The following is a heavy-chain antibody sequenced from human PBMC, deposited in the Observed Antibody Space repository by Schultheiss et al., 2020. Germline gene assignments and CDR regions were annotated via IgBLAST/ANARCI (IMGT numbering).Heavy chain of an antibody. V-gene: IGHV3-30*04. CDR2: ISYDGSNK. CDR1: GFTFSSYA. J-gene: IGHJ4*02. D-gene: IGHD4-11*01. CDR3: ARAGRMTTVTTVVDY. Sequence: GGSLRLSCAASGFTFSSYAMHWVRQAPGKGLEWVAVISYDGSNKYYADSVKGRFTISRDNSKNTLYLQMNSLRAEDTAVYYCARAGRMTTVTTVVDYWGQGTLVTVSS.